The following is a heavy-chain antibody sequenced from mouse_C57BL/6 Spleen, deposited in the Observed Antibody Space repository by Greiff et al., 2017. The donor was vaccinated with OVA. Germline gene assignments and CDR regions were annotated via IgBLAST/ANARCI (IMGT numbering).Heavy chain of an antibody. D-gene: IGHD1-1*01. CDR2: IYPGNSAT. CDR1: GYTFTSYW. V-gene: IGHV1-5*01. Sequence: EVQLVESGTVLARPGASVKMSCKTSGYTFTSYWMHWVKQRPGQGLEWIGAIYPGNSATSYNQKFKGKAKLTAVTSASTAYMELSSLTNEDSAVYYYTRAITTVVARWFDYWGQGTTLTVSS. CDR3: TRAITTVVARWFDY. J-gene: IGHJ2*01.